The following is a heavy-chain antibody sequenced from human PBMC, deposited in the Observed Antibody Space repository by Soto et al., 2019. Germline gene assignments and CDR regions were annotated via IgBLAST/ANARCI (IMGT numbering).Heavy chain of an antibody. Sequence: VLLVESGGGLVQPGRSLRLSCAVSGFNFGNYAMHWVRQAPGKGLEWVAAINWNSDKVASAGSVLGRFTIFRDSAKNSLHLPMNDLTTEDTALYYCAKDKGGTPYYIDSWGQGILVTVSS. V-gene: IGHV3-9*01. J-gene: IGHJ4*02. CDR2: INWNSDKV. CDR3: AKDKGGTPYYIDS. CDR1: GFNFGNYA. D-gene: IGHD6-25*01.